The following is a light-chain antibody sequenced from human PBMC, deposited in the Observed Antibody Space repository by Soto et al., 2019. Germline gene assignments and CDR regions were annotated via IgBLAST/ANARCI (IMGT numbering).Light chain of an antibody. Sequence: EIVLTQSPGTLSLYPGERATLSCRASQSVSSTYLAWYQHKPGQAPRLLIYGASSRATGIPDRFSGSGSGTDFTLTISRLEPEDFAVYYCQQYGSSPYNFGQGTKLEIK. J-gene: IGKJ2*01. CDR3: QQYGSSPYN. CDR2: GAS. V-gene: IGKV3-20*01. CDR1: QSVSSTY.